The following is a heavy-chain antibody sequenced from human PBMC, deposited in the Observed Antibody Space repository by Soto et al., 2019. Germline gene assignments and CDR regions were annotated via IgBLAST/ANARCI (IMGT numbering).Heavy chain of an antibody. CDR1: GFSLTTRGVG. D-gene: IGHD3-16*01. CDR3: AHIPHYYQYDWFDP. Sequence: QITLKESGPPLVKPTQTLTLTCTFSGFSLTTRGVGVGWIRQPPGKALECLALIYWDDDKRYSPSLQSRLSITKDTSKNQVVPTMTNVDPVDTATYYCAHIPHYYQYDWFDPWGQGTLVSVSS. V-gene: IGHV2-5*02. CDR2: IYWDDDK. J-gene: IGHJ5*02.